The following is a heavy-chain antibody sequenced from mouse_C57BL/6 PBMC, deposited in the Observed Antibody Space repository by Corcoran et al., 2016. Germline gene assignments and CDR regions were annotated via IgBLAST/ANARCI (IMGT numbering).Heavy chain of an antibody. V-gene: IGHV9-1*01. CDR1: GYTFTEYP. J-gene: IGHJ2*01. CDR3: VRLY. CDR2: IYTDTGEP. Sequence: QIQLVQSGPELKKPGETVKISCKASGYTFTEYPMHWVKQAPGKGFKWMDMIYTDTGEPTYAAEFKGRFAFSLETSASTAYLQINNLKNEDTATYFCVRLYWGQGTTLTVSS.